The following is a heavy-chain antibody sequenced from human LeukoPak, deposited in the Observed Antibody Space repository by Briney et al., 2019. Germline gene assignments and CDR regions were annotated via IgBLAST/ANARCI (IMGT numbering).Heavy chain of an antibody. D-gene: IGHD3-16*01. V-gene: IGHV4-39*01. CDR3: ARRRRLGYFDY. CDR2: IYYSGST. CDR1: GGSISSSSYY. J-gene: IGHJ4*02. Sequence: SETLSLTCTVSGGSISSSSYYWGWIRQPPGKGLEWIGSIYYSGSTYYNPSLKSRVTISVDTSKNQFSLKLSSVTAADTAVYYWARRRRLGYFDYWGQGTLVTVSS.